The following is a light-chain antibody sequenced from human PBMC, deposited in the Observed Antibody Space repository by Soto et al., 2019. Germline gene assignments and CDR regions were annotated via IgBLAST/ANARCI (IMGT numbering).Light chain of an antibody. CDR3: QQYNNWPPDRM. CDR2: GAS. Sequence: EIVMTQSPATLSVSPGERATLSCRASQSVGSNLAWYQQKPGQAPRLLIYGASTRATGIPARFSGSGSGTEFTLTICSLQSEDFAIYFCQQYNNWPPDRMFGQGTKVEIK. V-gene: IGKV3-15*01. J-gene: IGKJ1*01. CDR1: QSVGSN.